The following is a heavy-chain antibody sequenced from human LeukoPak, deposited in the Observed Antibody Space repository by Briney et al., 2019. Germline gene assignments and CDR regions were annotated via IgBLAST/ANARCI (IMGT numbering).Heavy chain of an antibody. D-gene: IGHD4-17*01. CDR2: IKQDGSEK. V-gene: IGHV3-7*04. CDR1: GFTFSRHW. Sequence: GGSLRLSCAASGFTFSRHWMSWVRQAPGKGLEWVANIKQDGSEKYYVDAVKGRYTISRDNAKNSLYLQMNSLRVEDTAAYYCARAGGDYAACFDNWGQGTLVTVSS. CDR3: ARAGGDYAACFDN. J-gene: IGHJ4*02.